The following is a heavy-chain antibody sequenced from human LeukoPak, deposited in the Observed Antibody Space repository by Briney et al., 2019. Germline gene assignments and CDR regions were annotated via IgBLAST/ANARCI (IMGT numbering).Heavy chain of an antibody. D-gene: IGHD2-15*01. CDR1: GGSISTSSYY. CDR2: IFYSGST. V-gene: IGHV4-39*01. CDR3: ARHTGLLKTYCSGGSCYSPGWFDP. J-gene: IGHJ5*02. Sequence: SETLSLTCTVSGGSISTSSYYWGWVRQPPGKGLEWIGNIFYSGSTYYSPSLKSRVTISVDTSKNQFSLKLSSVTAADTAVYYCARHTGLLKTYCSGGSCYSPGWFDPWGQGTLVTVSS.